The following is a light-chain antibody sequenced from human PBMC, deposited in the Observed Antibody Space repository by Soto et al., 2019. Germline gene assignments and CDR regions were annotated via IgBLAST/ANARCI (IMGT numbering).Light chain of an antibody. CDR2: TNN. CDR3: AAWDDSLNAVV. J-gene: IGLJ2*01. CDR1: TSNLGGNT. V-gene: IGLV1-44*01. Sequence: QSVLTQPPSLSGTHGHKVSVSCSGSTSNLGGNTVNWYQQLPGTAPKLLIYTNNQRPSGVPDRFSGSKSGTSASLAISDLRSEDEADFYCAAWDDSLNAVVFGGGTKLTVL.